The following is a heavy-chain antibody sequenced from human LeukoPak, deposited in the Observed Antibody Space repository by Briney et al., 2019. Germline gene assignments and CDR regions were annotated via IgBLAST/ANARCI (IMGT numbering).Heavy chain of an antibody. CDR2: IKQDGSVK. CDR1: GFTLSTYW. Sequence: PGGSLRLSCAASGFTLSTYWMSWVRQTPEKGLEFVANIKQDGSVKNYMDSLKGRSTISGDNARESLYLEINSLRADDTAVYYCARDPESSAFDLWGQGALVTVSS. D-gene: IGHD5/OR15-5a*01. CDR3: ARDPESSAFDL. V-gene: IGHV3-7*01. J-gene: IGHJ4*02.